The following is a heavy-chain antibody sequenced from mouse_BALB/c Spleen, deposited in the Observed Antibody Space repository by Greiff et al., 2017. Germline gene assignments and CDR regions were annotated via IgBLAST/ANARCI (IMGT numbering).Heavy chain of an antibody. Sequence: VQLKESGPGLVAPSQSLSITCTVSGFSLTSYGVHWVRQPPGKGLEWLGVIWAGGSTNYNSALMSRLSISKDNSKSQVFLKMNSLQTDDTAMYYCAREDYYGSSFAYWGQGTLVTVSA. D-gene: IGHD1-1*01. CDR3: AREDYYGSSFAY. CDR2: IWAGGST. J-gene: IGHJ3*01. V-gene: IGHV2-9*02. CDR1: GFSLTSYG.